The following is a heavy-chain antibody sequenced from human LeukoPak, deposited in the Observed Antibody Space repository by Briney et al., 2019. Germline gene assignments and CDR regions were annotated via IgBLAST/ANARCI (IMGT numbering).Heavy chain of an antibody. V-gene: IGHV4-4*09. J-gene: IGHJ4*02. CDR1: GGSISSYY. Sequence: PSETLSLTCTVSGGSISSYYWSWIRQPPGKGLEWIEYIYTSGSTNYNPSLKSRVTISVDTSKNQFSLKLSSVTAADTAVYYCARSTFGVVIRFDYWGQGTLVTVSS. D-gene: IGHD3-3*01. CDR2: IYTSGST. CDR3: ARSTFGVVIRFDY.